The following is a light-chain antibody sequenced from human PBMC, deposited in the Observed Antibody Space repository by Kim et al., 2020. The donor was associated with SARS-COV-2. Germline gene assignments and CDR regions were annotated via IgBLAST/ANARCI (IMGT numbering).Light chain of an antibody. V-gene: IGLV7-43*01. CDR3: LLYYGGAYV. J-gene: IGLJ1*01. CDR1: TGAVTSASY. CDR2: GTS. Sequence: TVVTQEPSLTVSPGGTVTLTCASSTGAVTSASYPTWFQQRPAQAPRSLIYGTSNKHSWTPARFSGSLLGGKAALTLSGVQPEDEAEYYCLLYYGGAYVFGTGTKVTVL.